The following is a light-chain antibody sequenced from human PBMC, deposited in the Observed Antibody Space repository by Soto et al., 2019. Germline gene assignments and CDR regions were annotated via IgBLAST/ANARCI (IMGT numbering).Light chain of an antibody. J-gene: IGLJ3*02. Sequence: QSVLTQPPAVSDAPGQRVTISCSGSSSNIGSHYDVHWYQQIPGTAPKLLIYGNINRPSGVPDRFSGSRSDTSAALAITGLQAEDEADYYCQSYDSGLSGVVFGGGTKLTVL. V-gene: IGLV1-40*01. CDR3: QSYDSGLSGVV. CDR1: SSNIGSHYD. CDR2: GNI.